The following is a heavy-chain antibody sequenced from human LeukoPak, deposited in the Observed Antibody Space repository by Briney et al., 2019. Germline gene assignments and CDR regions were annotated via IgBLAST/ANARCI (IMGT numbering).Heavy chain of an antibody. V-gene: IGHV3-15*01. CDR2: IKSKTDGGTT. Sequence: GGSLRLSCAISGFTVSSNYMSWVRQAPGKGLEWVGRIKSKTDGGTTDYAAPVKDRFTISRDDSKDTLFLQMNSLKIEDTAVYYCITAPAAFDIWGQGTMVTVSS. CDR1: GFTVSSNY. J-gene: IGHJ3*02. CDR3: ITAPAAFDI.